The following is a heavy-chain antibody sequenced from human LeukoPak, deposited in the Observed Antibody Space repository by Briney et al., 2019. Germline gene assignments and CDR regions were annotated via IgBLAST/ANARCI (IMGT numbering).Heavy chain of an antibody. V-gene: IGHV1-8*01. CDR3: ARDAGDIVVVPAGYMDV. J-gene: IGHJ6*03. D-gene: IGHD2-2*01. Sequence: ASVTVSCKASGYTFTSYDINWVRQATGQGLEWMGRMNPNSGNTGYAQKFQGGVTMTRNTSISTAYMELSSLRSEDTAVYYCARDAGDIVVVPAGYMDVWGKGTTVTVSS. CDR2: MNPNSGNT. CDR1: GYTFTSYD.